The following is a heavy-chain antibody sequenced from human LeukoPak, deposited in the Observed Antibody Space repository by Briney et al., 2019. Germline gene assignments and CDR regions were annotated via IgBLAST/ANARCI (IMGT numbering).Heavy chain of an antibody. V-gene: IGHV5-51*01. CDR2: IYPSDSDT. J-gene: IGHJ4*02. CDR1: GYSFNTYW. D-gene: IGHD3-10*01. CDR3: ARWLGGANVDY. Sequence: GESLKISCKGSGYSFNTYWIAWVRQMPGKGLELMGIIYPSDSDTRYSPSFQGQVTISADKSISTAYLQWSSLKASDTAMYYCARWLGGANVDYWGRGTLVTVSS.